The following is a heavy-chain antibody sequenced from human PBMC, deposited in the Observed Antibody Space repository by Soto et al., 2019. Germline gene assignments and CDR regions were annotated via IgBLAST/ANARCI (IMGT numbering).Heavy chain of an antibody. Sequence: QVQLAESGGGVVQPGRSLRLSCAASGFTFSNYGMHWVRHAPGKGLVLVAVISYDGSNKYYGDSVKGRVTISRDNYKNALSLQMSSLSPEDKAVYYCASASRSSSNEPDFDYWGQGTLVTVS. CDR2: ISYDGSNK. V-gene: IGHV3-30*03. CDR1: GFTFSNYG. CDR3: ASASRSSSNEPDFDY. J-gene: IGHJ4*02. D-gene: IGHD6-13*01.